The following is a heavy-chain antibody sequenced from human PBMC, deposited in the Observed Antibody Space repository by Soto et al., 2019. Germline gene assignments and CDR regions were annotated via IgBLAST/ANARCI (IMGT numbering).Heavy chain of an antibody. V-gene: IGHV3-23*01. CDR3: AKDEWWTHDH. Sequence: GGSLRLSCAASGFTFSTYAMSWVRQAPGKGLEWVSHISGSGASTYYADSVKGRFTISRDNSKNTVDLKMKSLRAEDTAVYYCAKDEWWTHDHWGQGTLVTVSS. CDR1: GFTFSTYA. J-gene: IGHJ4*02. CDR2: ISGSGAST. D-gene: IGHD2-15*01.